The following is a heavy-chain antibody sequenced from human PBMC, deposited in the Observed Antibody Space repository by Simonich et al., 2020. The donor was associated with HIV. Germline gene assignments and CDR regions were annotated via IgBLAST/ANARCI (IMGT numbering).Heavy chain of an antibody. J-gene: IGHJ1*01. CDR3: ARLTAGGLGEYFQH. CDR1: GGSFSVYY. V-gene: IGHV4-34*01. Sequence: QVQLQQWGAGLLKPSETLSLTCAVYGGSFSVYYWSWFRQPPGKGLEWIGETNHSGSTNYNPSLKSRVTISVATAKNQFSLKLSSVTAADTAVYYCARLTAGGLGEYFQHWGQGTLVTVSS. CDR2: TNHSGST. D-gene: IGHD6-13*01.